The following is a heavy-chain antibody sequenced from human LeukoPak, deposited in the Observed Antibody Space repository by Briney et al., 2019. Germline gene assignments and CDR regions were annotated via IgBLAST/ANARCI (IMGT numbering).Heavy chain of an antibody. J-gene: IGHJ6*03. D-gene: IGHD3-16*02. CDR2: IYYSGST. V-gene: IGHV4-59*01. CDR3: ARVSLYDYVWGSYRSPHYYYMDV. CDR1: GGSISSYY. Sequence: SETLSLTCTVSGGSISSYYWSWIRQPPGKGLEWIGYIYYSGSTNYNPSLKSRVAISVDTSKNQLSLKLSSVTAADTAVYYCARVSLYDYVWGSYRSPHYYYMDVWGKGTTVTVSS.